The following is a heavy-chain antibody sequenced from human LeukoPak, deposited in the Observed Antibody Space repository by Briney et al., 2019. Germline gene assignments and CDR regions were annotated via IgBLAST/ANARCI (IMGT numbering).Heavy chain of an antibody. D-gene: IGHD3-10*01. V-gene: IGHV3-66*01. CDR3: YYASGSYP. Sequence: PGGSLRLSCAASGFTVSSNYMSWVRQAPGKGLEWVSLIYTGGSTYYADSVKGRFIISGDNSKNTVYLQMNSLRVEDTSVYYCYYASGSYPWGQGTLVTVSS. CDR2: IYTGGST. J-gene: IGHJ5*02. CDR1: GFTVSSNY.